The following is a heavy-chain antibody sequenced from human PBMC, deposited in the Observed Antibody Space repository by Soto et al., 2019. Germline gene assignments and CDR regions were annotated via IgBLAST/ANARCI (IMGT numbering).Heavy chain of an antibody. CDR3: AREGNYYGMDV. CDR1: GGSISSGCYY. CDR2: IYYSGST. V-gene: IGHV4-31*03. J-gene: IGHJ6*02. Sequence: SETLSLTSTVSGGSISSGCYYWSWIRQHPGKGLEWIGYIYYSGSTYYNPSLKSRVTISVDTSKNQFSLKLSSVTAADTAVYYCAREGNYYGMDVWGQGTTVTVSS.